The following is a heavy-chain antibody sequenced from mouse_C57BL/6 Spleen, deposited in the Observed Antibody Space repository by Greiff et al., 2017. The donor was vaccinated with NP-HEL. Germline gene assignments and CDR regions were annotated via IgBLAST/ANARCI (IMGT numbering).Heavy chain of an antibody. CDR2: INPNNGGT. CDR1: GYTFTDYY. Sequence: VQLQQSGPELVKPGASVKISCKASGYTFTDYYMNWVKQSHGKSLEWIGDINPNNGGTSYNQKFKGKATLTVDKSSSTAYMELRSLTSEDSAVYYCASGSYDGYYEVAYWGQGTLVTVSA. V-gene: IGHV1-26*01. D-gene: IGHD2-3*01. CDR3: ASGSYDGYYEVAY. J-gene: IGHJ3*01.